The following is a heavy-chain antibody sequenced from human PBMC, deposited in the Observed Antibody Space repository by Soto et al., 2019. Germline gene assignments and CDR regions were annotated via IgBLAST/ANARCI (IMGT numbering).Heavy chain of an antibody. CDR1: GFTFSSYG. CDR2: ISYDGSNK. D-gene: IGHD3-10*01. J-gene: IGHJ6*02. V-gene: IGHV3-30*18. Sequence: GGSLRLPCAASGFTFSSYGMHWVRQAPGKGLEWVAVISYDGSNKYYADSVKGRFNISRDNSKNTLYLQMNSLRAEDTAVYYCAKWLYGSGHGHYYYYYGMDVWGQGTTVTVSS. CDR3: AKWLYGSGHGHYYYYYGMDV.